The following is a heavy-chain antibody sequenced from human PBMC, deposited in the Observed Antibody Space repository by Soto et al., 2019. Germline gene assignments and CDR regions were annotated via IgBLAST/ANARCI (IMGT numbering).Heavy chain of an antibody. D-gene: IGHD6-13*01. CDR1: GFSLRTRGVA. J-gene: IGHJ4*02. V-gene: IGHV2-5*02. CDR2: VYWDDDK. Sequence: QITLKESGPTLVKPTQTLTLTCTFSGFSLRTRGVAVGWIRQPPGQALEWLVVVYWDDDKRYSPSLRSRLTVTQDSSQNQVVLTVTNMDTVDTDTYYCVHRRGSIVDYWGQGTLVTVSS. CDR3: VHRRGSIVDY.